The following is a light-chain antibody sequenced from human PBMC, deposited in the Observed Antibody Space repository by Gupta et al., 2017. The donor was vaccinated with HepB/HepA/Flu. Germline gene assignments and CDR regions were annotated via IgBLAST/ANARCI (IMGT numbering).Light chain of an antibody. CDR3: QQSYSILRT. V-gene: IGKV1-39*01. CDR2: AAS. Sequence: IQMTQSPSSLSASVGDRVTITCRASQSIRSDLNWYQQKPGKAPKLLIYAASSLQSGVPSRLSGSGSGTDFALTISSLQPEDFASYYCQQSYSILRTFGQGTRVEIK. J-gene: IGKJ1*01. CDR1: QSIRSD.